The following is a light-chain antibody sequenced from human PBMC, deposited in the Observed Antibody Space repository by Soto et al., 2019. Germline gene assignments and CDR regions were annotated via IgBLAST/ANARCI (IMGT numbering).Light chain of an antibody. V-gene: IGLV1-44*01. J-gene: IGLJ2*01. CDR2: SDN. CDR3: AAWDDSLRGRV. CDR1: NSNIGSNT. Sequence: QSVLTQPPSASGTPGQRVTISGSGSNSNIGSNTVSWYQQLPGTAPKSLIYSDNQRPSGVPDRVSGSRSGTSASLAISGLQSEDEAEYYCAAWDDSLRGRVFGGGTKVTVL.